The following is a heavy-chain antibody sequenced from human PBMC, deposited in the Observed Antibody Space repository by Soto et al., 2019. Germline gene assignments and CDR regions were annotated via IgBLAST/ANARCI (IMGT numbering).Heavy chain of an antibody. D-gene: IGHD3-10*01. Sequence: XGSLESSCATSGFTFNTYPMTGVRQAPGKGLEWVSSISSTAGRTSSYADSVKGRFAISRDFSDNTVYLRMNNLRVDDTAVYFCAKGVLSFHYGMEVWGQGTTVTVSS. V-gene: IGHV3-23*01. CDR1: GFTFNTYP. CDR2: ISSTAGRTS. J-gene: IGHJ6*02. CDR3: AKGVLSFHYGMEV.